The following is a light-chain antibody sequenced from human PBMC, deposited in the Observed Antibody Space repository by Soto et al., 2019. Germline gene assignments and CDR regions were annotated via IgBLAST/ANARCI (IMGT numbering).Light chain of an antibody. CDR2: KAS. CDR3: QQYSDYPWT. J-gene: IGKJ1*01. CDR1: QSISYC. Sequence: DIQMTQSPSTLSASVGDRVTITCRASQSISYCLAWYQQKPGKAPKLLIYKASSLESGVPSRFSGSGSGTEFTLTISSLQPDDFATYYCQQYSDYPWTFGHETMVEIK. V-gene: IGKV1-5*03.